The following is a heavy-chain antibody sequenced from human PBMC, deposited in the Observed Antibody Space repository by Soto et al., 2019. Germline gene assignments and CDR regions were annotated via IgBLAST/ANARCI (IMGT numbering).Heavy chain of an antibody. V-gene: IGHV4-34*01. CDR1: CGSLSGYY. Sequence: KSSETLSLTCAVYCGSLSGYYWSWIRQPPGKALEWIGEINHSGNTNYNPSLKSRVTISVDTSKNQLFLNLSSVTAADTAMYYCARHHVRGRTIAGAAEFWGQGTLVTVSS. J-gene: IGHJ4*02. CDR2: INHSGNT. CDR3: ARHHVRGRTIAGAAEF. D-gene: IGHD1-26*01.